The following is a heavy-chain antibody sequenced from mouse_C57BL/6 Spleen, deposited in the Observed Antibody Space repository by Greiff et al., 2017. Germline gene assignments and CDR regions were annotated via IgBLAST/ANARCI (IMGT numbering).Heavy chain of an antibody. D-gene: IGHD2-4*01. V-gene: IGHV5-16*01. J-gene: IGHJ4*01. CDR3: ARIYYDYDRDYAMDY. Sequence: EVKLMESEGGLVQPGSSMKLSCTASGFTFSDYYMAWVRQVPEKGLEWVANINYDGSSTYYLDSLKSRFIISRDNAKNILYLQMSSLKSEDTATYYCARIYYDYDRDYAMDYWGQGTSVTVSS. CDR2: INYDGSST. CDR1: GFTFSDYY.